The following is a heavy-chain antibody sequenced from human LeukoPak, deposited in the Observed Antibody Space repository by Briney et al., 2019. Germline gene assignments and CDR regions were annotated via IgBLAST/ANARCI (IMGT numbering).Heavy chain of an antibody. J-gene: IGHJ4*02. V-gene: IGHV4-59*01. CDR1: GGSISSYY. D-gene: IGHD6-13*01. Sequence: SETLSLTCTVSGGSISSYYWSWIRQPPGKRLEWIGYIYYSGSTNYSPSLKSRVTMSVDTSKSQLSLKLSSVTAADTAVYYCARHNTTWYYVDYWGQGALVTVSS. CDR3: ARHNTTWYYVDY. CDR2: IYYSGST.